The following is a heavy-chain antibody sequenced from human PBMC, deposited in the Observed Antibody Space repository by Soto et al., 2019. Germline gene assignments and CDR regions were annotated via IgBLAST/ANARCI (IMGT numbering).Heavy chain of an antibody. CDR2: IKIKTDGGTT. Sequence: GGSLRLSCAASGFTFSNAWMSWVRQAPGKGLEWVGRIKIKTDGGTTDYAAPVKGRFTISRDDSKNTLYLQMNSLKTEDTAVYYCTTLLYLGADIWGKGTMVTVSS. D-gene: IGHD2-8*01. CDR1: GFTFSNAW. CDR3: TTLLYLGADI. J-gene: IGHJ3*02. V-gene: IGHV3-15*01.